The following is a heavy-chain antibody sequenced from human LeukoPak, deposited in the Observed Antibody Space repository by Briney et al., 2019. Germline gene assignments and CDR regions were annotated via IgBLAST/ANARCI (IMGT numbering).Heavy chain of an antibody. Sequence: ASVTVSFKASGYTFTIYYMHWVRQAPGQGPEWMGIINPSGGTTTYAQKFQGRVTMTRDTSTSTVYMELSSLRSEDTAVYYCARDVSSSWYFDLWGRGTLVTVSS. CDR2: INPSGGTT. D-gene: IGHD6-6*01. CDR3: ARDVSSSWYFDL. CDR1: GYTFTIYY. V-gene: IGHV1-46*01. J-gene: IGHJ2*01.